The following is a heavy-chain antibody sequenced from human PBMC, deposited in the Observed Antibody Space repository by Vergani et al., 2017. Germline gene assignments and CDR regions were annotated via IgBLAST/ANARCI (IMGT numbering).Heavy chain of an antibody. CDR1: GGSISSSSYY. CDR2: IYYSGST. CDR3: ARGRVGELLFGPKTNAFDI. D-gene: IGHD3-10*01. V-gene: IGHV4-39*07. J-gene: IGHJ3*02. Sequence: QLQLQESGPGLVKPSETLSLTCTVSGGSISSSSYYWGWIRQPPGKGLEWIGSIYYSGSTYYNPSLKSRVTISVDTSKNQFSLKLSSVTAADTAVYYCARGRVGELLFGPKTNAFDIWGQGTMVTVSS.